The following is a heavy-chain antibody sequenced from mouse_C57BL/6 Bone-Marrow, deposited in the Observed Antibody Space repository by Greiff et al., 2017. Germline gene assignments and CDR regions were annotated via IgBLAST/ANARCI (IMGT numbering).Heavy chain of an antibody. CDR2: ILPGSGST. CDR3: ARRYDGYYFDY. CDR1: GYTFTGYW. Sequence: VQLQQSGAELMKPGASVKLSCKATGYTFTGYWIEWVKQRPGHGLEWIGEILPGSGSTNYTEKFKGKATFTADTSSNPAYMQLSSLTTEDSAIYYCARRYDGYYFDYWGQGTTLTVSS. V-gene: IGHV1-9*01. D-gene: IGHD2-3*01. J-gene: IGHJ2*01.